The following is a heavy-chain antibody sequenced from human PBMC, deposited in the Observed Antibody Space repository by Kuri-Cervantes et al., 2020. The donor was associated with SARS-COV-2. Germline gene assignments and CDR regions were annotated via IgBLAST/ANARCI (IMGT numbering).Heavy chain of an antibody. J-gene: IGHJ5*02. CDR1: GYTFTGYY. Sequence: ASVKVSCKASGYTFTGYYIHWVRQAPGQGLEWMGWTNPNSGGANSAQEFQGWVTMTRDTSISTVYMELSRLRSHDTAVYFCARVSAETIFGVVTTAAWFDPWGQGTLVTVSS. CDR2: TNPNSGGA. D-gene: IGHD3-3*01. V-gene: IGHV1-2*04. CDR3: ARVSAETIFGVVTTAAWFDP.